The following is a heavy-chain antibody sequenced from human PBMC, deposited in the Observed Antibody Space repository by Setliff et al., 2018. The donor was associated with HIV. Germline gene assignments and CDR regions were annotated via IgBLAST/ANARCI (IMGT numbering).Heavy chain of an antibody. V-gene: IGHV1-69*01. J-gene: IGHJ6*03. D-gene: IGHD3-10*01. CDR2: IIPIFGTA. Sequence: VKVSCKASGGPFTSAFNWVRQVPGQGLEWMGGIIPIFGTANYAQNFGGRVTITADQSTTTSYLQLNSLRFEDTAIYYCASDSPAARFEELEDHYYYFMDVWGKGTTVTV. CDR1: GGPFTSA. CDR3: ASDSPAARFEELEDHYYYFMDV.